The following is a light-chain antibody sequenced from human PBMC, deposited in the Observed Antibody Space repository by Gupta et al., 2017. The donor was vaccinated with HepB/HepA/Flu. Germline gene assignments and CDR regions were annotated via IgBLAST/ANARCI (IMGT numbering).Light chain of an antibody. Sequence: EIVMTQSPATLSVSPGERATLSCRASQSVSSNLAWYQQKPGQAPRLLIYGASTRATGIPARFSGSGXGTEFTLTXSSLQSEDFAVYYCQQYNNWPWTFGXGTKVEIK. J-gene: IGKJ1*01. V-gene: IGKV3-15*01. CDR2: GAS. CDR1: QSVSSN. CDR3: QQYNNWPWT.